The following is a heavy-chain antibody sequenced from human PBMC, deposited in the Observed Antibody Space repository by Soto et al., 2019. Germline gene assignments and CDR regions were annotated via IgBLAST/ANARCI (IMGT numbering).Heavy chain of an antibody. CDR3: ARDSQYSTDWQRFDS. D-gene: IGHD6-6*01. CDR1: GYTFTNYA. J-gene: IGHJ4*02. CDR2: VNTYNGNP. V-gene: IGHV1-18*01. Sequence: QVPLVQSGVEVKKPGASVKVSCKASGYTFTNYAISWVRQAPGRGLEWMGWVNTYNGNPNYAQIFQGRVTVTTDTSTGTAYMDLRSLKSDDSAVYYCARDSQYSTDWQRFDSWGQGTLVTVSS.